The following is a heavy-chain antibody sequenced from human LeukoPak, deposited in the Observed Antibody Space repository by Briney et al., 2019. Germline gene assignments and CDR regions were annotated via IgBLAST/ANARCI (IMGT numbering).Heavy chain of an antibody. V-gene: IGHV1-2*06. D-gene: IGHD1-26*01. CDR1: GYTFTVYF. CDR2: INPNSGAT. J-gene: IGHJ4*02. CDR3: AKIGSSHDFDY. Sequence: ASMKVSCKAYGYTFTVYFIHWVRQAPGQGLEWMGRINPNSGATDYAQKFQGRVTMTRDTSISTAYMELSSLKSDDTAVYYCAKIGSSHDFDYWGQGTLITVSS.